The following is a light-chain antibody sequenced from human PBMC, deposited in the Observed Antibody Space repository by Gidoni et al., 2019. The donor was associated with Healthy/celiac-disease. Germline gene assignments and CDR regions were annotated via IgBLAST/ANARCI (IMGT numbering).Light chain of an antibody. V-gene: IGKV2-28*01. CDR3: MQALQTPWT. CDR2: LGS. Sequence: DSVMTQSPLSLPVTTGEPASISCRSSQSLLHSNGYNYLDWYLQKPGQSPQLLIYLGSNRASGVPDRFSGSGSGTDFTLNISRVEAEDVGVSYCMQALQTPWTFGQGTKVEIK. J-gene: IGKJ1*01. CDR1: QSLLHSNGYNY.